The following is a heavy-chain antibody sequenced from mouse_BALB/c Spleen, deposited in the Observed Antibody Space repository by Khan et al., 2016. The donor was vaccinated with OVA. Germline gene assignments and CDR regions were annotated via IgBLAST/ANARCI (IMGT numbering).Heavy chain of an antibody. CDR1: GYSITSGYG. V-gene: IGHV3-2*02. J-gene: IGHJ2*01. Sequence: EVQLQESGPGLVKPSQSLSLTCTVTGYSITSGYGWNWIRQFPGNKLEWMGYISYSGSTNYNPSLKSRIFITRDTSKNQFFLQLNSATTEDTATYYCARTARIKYWGQGTTLTVSS. CDR2: ISYSGST. CDR3: ARTARIKY. D-gene: IGHD1-2*01.